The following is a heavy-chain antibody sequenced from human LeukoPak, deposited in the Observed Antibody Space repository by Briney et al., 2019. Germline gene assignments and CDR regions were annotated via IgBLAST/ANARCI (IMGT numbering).Heavy chain of an antibody. D-gene: IGHD3-22*01. CDR1: GGSISSYY. V-gene: IGHV4-59*08. J-gene: IGHJ4*02. Sequence: SETPSLTCTVSGGSISSYYWSWIRQPPGKGLEWIGYIYYSGSTNYNPSLKSRVTISVDTSKNQFSLKLSSVTAADTAVYYCARLSTYYYDRTPTKYYFDYWGQGTLVTVSS. CDR2: IYYSGST. CDR3: ARLSTYYYDRTPTKYYFDY.